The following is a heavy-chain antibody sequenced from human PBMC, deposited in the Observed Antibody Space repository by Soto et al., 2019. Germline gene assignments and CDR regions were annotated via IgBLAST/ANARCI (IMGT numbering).Heavy chain of an antibody. CDR2: IWLDGTNK. CDR3: PRDPSHPEMATLRGDAFDI. V-gene: IGHV3-33*01. D-gene: IGHD5-12*01. CDR1: GVTFSRYG. Sequence: GGSLRLSCAASGVTFSRYGMHWVRQAPGKGLEWVAVIWLDGTNKYYADSVKGRFATSRANSKNPLYQQMHSLRAEDTAVYYCPRDPSHPEMATLRGDAFDIWGQGTLVTVS. J-gene: IGHJ3*02.